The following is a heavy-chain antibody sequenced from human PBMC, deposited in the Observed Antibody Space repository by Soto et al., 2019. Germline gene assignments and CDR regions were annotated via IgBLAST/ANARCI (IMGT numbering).Heavy chain of an antibody. CDR3: ARGPPSFRAAEFDY. Sequence: PVGALRLSCAVAGFTLSDHYIDCVRQAPGKGLEWVGRSRDKAQGYSITYAASGKGRFTTSRDEAKNSVYLQMNSLKTEDTAVYYCARGPPSFRAAEFDYWGQGTLVTVSS. V-gene: IGHV3-72*01. D-gene: IGHD3-16*01. CDR1: GFTLSDHY. J-gene: IGHJ4*02. CDR2: SRDKAQGYSI.